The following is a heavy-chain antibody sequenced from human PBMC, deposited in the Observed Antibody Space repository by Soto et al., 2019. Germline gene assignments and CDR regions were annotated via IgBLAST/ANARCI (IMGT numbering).Heavy chain of an antibody. CDR1: GFTFSGSA. Sequence: GGSLRLSCAASGFTFSGSAMHWVRQASGKGLEWVGRIRSKANNYATAYAASVKGRFTTSRDDSKNTAYLQMSSLKIEDTAVYYCTYFDAAAGVAYWGQGTLVTVSS. J-gene: IGHJ4*02. CDR2: IRSKANNYAT. CDR3: TYFDAAAGVAY. V-gene: IGHV3-73*01. D-gene: IGHD3-9*01.